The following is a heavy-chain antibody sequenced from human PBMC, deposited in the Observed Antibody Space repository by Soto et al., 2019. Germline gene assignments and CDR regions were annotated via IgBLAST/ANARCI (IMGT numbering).Heavy chain of an antibody. CDR1: GYTFTSYG. D-gene: IGHD6-13*01. V-gene: IGHV1-3*01. CDR3: VRRHVSATGIDWFDP. J-gene: IGHJ5*02. CDR2: INAANGDT. Sequence: ASVKVSCKASGYTFTSYGIHWVRQAPGQRLEWMEWINAANGDTKYSPKFQGRVTITRDTSASTAYMELSSLRSEDTAVYYCVRRHVSATGIDWFDPWGQGTLVTVPQ.